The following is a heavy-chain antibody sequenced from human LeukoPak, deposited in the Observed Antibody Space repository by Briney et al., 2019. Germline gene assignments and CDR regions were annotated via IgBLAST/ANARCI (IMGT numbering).Heavy chain of an antibody. J-gene: IGHJ3*02. V-gene: IGHV4-39*07. CDR3: ARGEVDYDILTGFRSDAFDI. D-gene: IGHD3-9*01. CDR1: GASLSTSPYY. CDR2: IYYSGST. Sequence: PSETLSLTCSVSGASLSTSPYYWGWIRQPPGKGLEWIGSIYYSGSTYYNPSLKSRVTISVDTSKNHFSLKLSSVTAADTAVYYCARGEVDYDILTGFRSDAFDIWGQGTMVTVSS.